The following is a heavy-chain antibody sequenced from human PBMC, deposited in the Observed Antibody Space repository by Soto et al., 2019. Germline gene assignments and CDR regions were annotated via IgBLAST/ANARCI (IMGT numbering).Heavy chain of an antibody. Sequence: QLQLQESGPGLVKPSETLSLTCTVSGGSISSSSYYWGWIRQPPGKGLEWIGSIYYSGSTYYNPSLKSRVTISVDTSKNQFSLTLSSVTAADTAVYYCARWGFVRSVLVPAAWEDWFDPWGQGTLVTVSS. CDR2: IYYSGST. J-gene: IGHJ5*02. CDR1: GGSISSSSYY. V-gene: IGHV4-39*01. D-gene: IGHD2-2*01. CDR3: ARWGFVRSVLVPAAWEDWFDP.